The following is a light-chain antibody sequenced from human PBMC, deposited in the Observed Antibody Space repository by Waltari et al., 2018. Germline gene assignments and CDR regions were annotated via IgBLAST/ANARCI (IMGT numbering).Light chain of an antibody. Sequence: DIQTTQAASTLSASVGDRVTITCRASQSISSWLAWYQQKPGKAPKVLIYKASSLESGVPSRFSGSGSGTEFTLTISSLQPDDFATYYCQQYNSYSGTFGQGTKVEIK. CDR2: KAS. V-gene: IGKV1-5*03. CDR3: QQYNSYSGT. CDR1: QSISSW. J-gene: IGKJ1*01.